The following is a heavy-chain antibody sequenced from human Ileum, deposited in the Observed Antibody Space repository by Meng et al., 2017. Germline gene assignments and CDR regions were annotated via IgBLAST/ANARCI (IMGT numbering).Heavy chain of an antibody. D-gene: IGHD6-13*01. V-gene: IGHV4-4*07. CDR2: ISTSGGT. CDR3: ARETGSWRILDY. Sequence: GSLRLSCTVSGASISNDYWSWIRQPAGKGLEWIGRISTSGGTNNHSPLKSRVIMSVDTSKNQYSLKLSSVTAATTAMYYCARETGSWRILDYWGQGTLVTVSS. J-gene: IGHJ4*02. CDR1: GASISNDY.